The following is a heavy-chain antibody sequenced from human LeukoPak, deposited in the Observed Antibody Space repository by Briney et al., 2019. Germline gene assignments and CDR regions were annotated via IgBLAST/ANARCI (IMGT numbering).Heavy chain of an antibody. V-gene: IGHV1-24*01. Sequence: ASVKVSCKVSGYTLTELSMHWVRQAPGKGLEWMGGFDPEDGETIYAQKFQGRVTMTEDTSTDTAYMELSSLRSEDTAVYYCATTHSGSYSRPFDYWGQGTLVTVSS. D-gene: IGHD1-26*01. J-gene: IGHJ4*02. CDR1: GYTLTELS. CDR3: ATTHSGSYSRPFDY. CDR2: FDPEDGET.